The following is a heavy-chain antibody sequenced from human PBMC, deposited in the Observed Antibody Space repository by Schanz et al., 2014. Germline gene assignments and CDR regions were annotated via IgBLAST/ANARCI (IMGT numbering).Heavy chain of an antibody. CDR1: GFTFSVYW. V-gene: IGHV3-74*02. Sequence: EVQLVESGGVVAQPGGSLRLSCAASGFTFSVYWMHWVRQAPGKGPEWISHIRADGRMTNYAASVEGRFTISRDVAKNTLYLQMFSLRAEDMGVYYCAGGKTTGLAYWGQGTQVAVSS. CDR3: AGGKTTGLAY. J-gene: IGHJ4*02. CDR2: IRADGRMT. D-gene: IGHD4-4*01.